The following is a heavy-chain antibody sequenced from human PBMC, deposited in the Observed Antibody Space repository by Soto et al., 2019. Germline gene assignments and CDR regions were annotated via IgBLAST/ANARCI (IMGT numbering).Heavy chain of an antibody. V-gene: IGHV1-69*13. CDR3: GRDWTTYDFWSGYSYWFDP. CDR2: IIPIFGTA. J-gene: IGHJ5*02. Sequence: SVKVSCKASGGTFSSYAISWVRQAPGQGLEWMGGIIPIFGTANYAQKFQGRVTITADESTSTAYMELSSLRSEDTAVYYCGRDWTTYDFWSGYSYWFDPWGQGTLVTVSS. CDR1: GGTFSSYA. D-gene: IGHD3-3*01.